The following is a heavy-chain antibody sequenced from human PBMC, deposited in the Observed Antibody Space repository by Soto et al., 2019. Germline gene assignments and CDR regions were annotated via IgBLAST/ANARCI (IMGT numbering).Heavy chain of an antibody. J-gene: IGHJ5*02. CDR2: MNPNSGNT. CDR1: GYTFTSYD. V-gene: IGHV1-8*01. Sequence: QVQLVQSGAEVKKPGASVKVSCKASGYTFTSYDINWVRQATGQGLEWMGWMNPNSGNTGYAQKFQGRVTMTRNTSISTANRELSSLRSEDTAVYYCARGLSSSGVFDPWGQGTLGTGSS. CDR3: ARGLSSSGVFDP. D-gene: IGHD6-13*01.